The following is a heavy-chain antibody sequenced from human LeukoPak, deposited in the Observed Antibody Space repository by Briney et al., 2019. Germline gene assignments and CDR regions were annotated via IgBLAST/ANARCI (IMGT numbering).Heavy chain of an antibody. CDR3: ARVEGFGELLGKDAFDI. J-gene: IGHJ3*02. Sequence: KPSETLSLTCTVSGGSISSYYWSWIRQPPGKGLERIGYIYYCGSTNYNPSLKTRVTISVDTSKNQFSLKLSSVTAADTAVYYCARVEGFGELLGKDAFDIWGQGTMVTVSS. CDR2: IYYCGST. D-gene: IGHD3-10*01. V-gene: IGHV4-59*01. CDR1: GGSISSYY.